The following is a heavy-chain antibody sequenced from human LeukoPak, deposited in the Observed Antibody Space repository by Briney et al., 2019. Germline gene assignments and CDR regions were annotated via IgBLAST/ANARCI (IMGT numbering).Heavy chain of an antibody. CDR3: AKDWIQFNRVFDCFDS. V-gene: IGHV3-23*01. CDR2: IGNTET. CDR1: GFPFETNA. Sequence: GGSLRLSCATSGFPFETNAMSWVRQAPGKGLKWVATIGNTETFYTDSVTGRFTISRDNSKNTVNLQMNRLRVEDTAIYYCAKDWIQFNRVFDCFDSWGQGTLVTVSS. J-gene: IGHJ4*02. D-gene: IGHD5-18*01.